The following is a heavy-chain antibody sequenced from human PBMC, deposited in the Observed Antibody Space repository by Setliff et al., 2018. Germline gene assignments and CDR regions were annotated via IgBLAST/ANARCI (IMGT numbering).Heavy chain of an antibody. CDR2: IRQDGSDK. CDR1: GFTFSDHY. D-gene: IGHD6-13*01. J-gene: IGHJ4*02. Sequence: PGGSLRLSCAASGFTFSDHYMTWVRQAPGKGLEWVANIRQDGSDKYYADSVKGRFTISRDNAKNSLYLQMTSLRAEDTALYYCAGGRPLYSSPVDYWGQGTLVTVSS. CDR3: AGGRPLYSSPVDY. V-gene: IGHV3-7*03.